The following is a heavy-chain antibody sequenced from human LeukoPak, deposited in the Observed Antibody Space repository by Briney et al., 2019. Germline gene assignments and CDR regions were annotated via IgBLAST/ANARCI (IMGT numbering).Heavy chain of an antibody. Sequence: PGRSLRLSCAASGITFSGYAMHWVRQAPGKGLEWVSLIKYDGSNEYYADSVKGRFTVSRDDSKNTLYLQINSLRAEDTAVYYCARGQSVGWEVGVCDYWGQGALVTVAS. CDR2: IKYDGSNE. CDR1: GITFSGYA. V-gene: IGHV3-33*05. J-gene: IGHJ4*02. CDR3: ARGQSVGWEVGVCDY. D-gene: IGHD3-22*01.